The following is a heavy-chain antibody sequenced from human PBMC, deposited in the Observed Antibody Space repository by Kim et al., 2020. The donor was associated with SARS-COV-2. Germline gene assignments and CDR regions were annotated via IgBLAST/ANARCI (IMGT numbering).Heavy chain of an antibody. CDR2: ISGSGGST. CDR1: GFTFSSYA. J-gene: IGHJ4*02. V-gene: IGHV3-23*01. CDR3: AKVVEYQLPGIRGNFDY. Sequence: GGSLRLSCAASGFTFSSYAMSWVRQAPGKGLEWVSAISGSGGSTYYADSVKGRFTISRDNSKNTLYLQMNSLRAEDTAVYYCAKVVEYQLPGIRGNFDYWGQGTLVTVSS. D-gene: IGHD2-2*01.